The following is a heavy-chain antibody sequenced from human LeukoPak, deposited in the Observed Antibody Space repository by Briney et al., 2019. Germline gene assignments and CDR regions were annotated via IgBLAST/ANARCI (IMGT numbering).Heavy chain of an antibody. J-gene: IGHJ4*02. CDR3: ASGPYPAAGTDHQFDY. CDR1: GGSISSSSYY. V-gene: IGHV4-39*01. CDR2: IYYSGST. Sequence: SETLSLTCTVSGGSISSSSYYWGWIRQPPGKGLEWIGSIYYSGSTYYNPSLKSRVTISVDTSKNQFSLKLSSVTAADTAVYYCASGPYPAAGTDHQFDYWGQGILATVFS. D-gene: IGHD6-13*01.